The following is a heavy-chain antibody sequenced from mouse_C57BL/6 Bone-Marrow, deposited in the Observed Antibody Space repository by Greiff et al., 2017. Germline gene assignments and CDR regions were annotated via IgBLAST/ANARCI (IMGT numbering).Heavy chain of an antibody. V-gene: IGHV5-6*01. Sequence: VQLKQSGGDLVKPGGSLKLSCAASGFTFSSYGMSLVRQTPDKRLEWVGIISSCGGYTYYPDSVKGGFTISKDNAKNTLYLQMSSLKSEDTAMYYCAKGIYSNPFAYWGQGTLVTVSA. CDR1: GFTFSSYG. CDR3: AKGIYSNPFAY. D-gene: IGHD2-5*01. CDR2: ISSCGGYT. J-gene: IGHJ3*01.